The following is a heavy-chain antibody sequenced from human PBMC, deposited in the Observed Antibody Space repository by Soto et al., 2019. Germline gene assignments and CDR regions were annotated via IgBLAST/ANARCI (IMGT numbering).Heavy chain of an antibody. CDR3: ASGGDASGHHACDI. D-gene: IGHD6-19*01. V-gene: IGHV5-10-1*01. Sequence: GESLKISCKSSGYSLTNIWLHWVRQMPGKGLEWMGRLDPGDTVTAYNPSFQGHVTVSADKSINTAYLQWSSLKASVSAMYYGASGGDASGHHACDIWGLGTMVTVSS. CDR2: LDPGDTVT. CDR1: GYSLTNIW. J-gene: IGHJ3*02.